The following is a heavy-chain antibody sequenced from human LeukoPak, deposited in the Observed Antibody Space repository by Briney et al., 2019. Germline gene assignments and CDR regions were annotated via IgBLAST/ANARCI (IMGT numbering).Heavy chain of an antibody. CDR1: GFTFSNAW. CDR3: TTGMSGYDRKEYYFDY. J-gene: IGHJ4*02. CDR2: IKSKTDGGTT. Sequence: GGSLRLSCAASGFTFSNAWMSWVRQAPGKGLEWVGRIKSKTDGGTTDYAAPVKGRFTISRDDSKNTLYLQMNSLKTEDTAVYYCTTGMSGYDRKEYYFDYWGQGTLVTVSS. D-gene: IGHD5-12*01. V-gene: IGHV3-15*01.